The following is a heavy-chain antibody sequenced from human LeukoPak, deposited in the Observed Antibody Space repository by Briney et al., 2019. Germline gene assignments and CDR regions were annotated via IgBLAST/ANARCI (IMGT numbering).Heavy chain of an antibody. V-gene: IGHV3-23*01. J-gene: IGHJ4*02. CDR3: VIHSGPRGY. CDR2: ISDSDVST. CDR1: GFTFSSYG. Sequence: GGSLRLSCAASGFTFSSYGMSWVRQAPGKGLEWVSAISDSDVSTYYADSVKGRFTISRDNSKNTLYLQMNSLRADGTAVYYCVIHSGPRGYWGQGTLVTVSS.